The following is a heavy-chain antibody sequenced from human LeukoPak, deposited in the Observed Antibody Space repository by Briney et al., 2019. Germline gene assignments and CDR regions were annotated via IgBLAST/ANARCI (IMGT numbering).Heavy chain of an antibody. V-gene: IGHV3-23*01. D-gene: IGHD3-10*01. CDR2: ISVSGDST. CDR1: GFTFSSYG. Sequence: GGSLRLSCAASGFTFSSYGMSWVRQAPGKGLEWVSGISVSGDSTYYADSVKGRFTISRDNSKNTLYLQMNSLRAEDTAVYYCAKSIIRGGNDAFDIWGQGTMVTVSS. CDR3: AKSIIRGGNDAFDI. J-gene: IGHJ3*02.